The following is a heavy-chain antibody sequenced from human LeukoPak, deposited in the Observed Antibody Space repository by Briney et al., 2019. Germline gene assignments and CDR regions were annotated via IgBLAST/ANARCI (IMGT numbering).Heavy chain of an antibody. CDR3: ASVNYYDSSGYDDAFDI. Sequence: PGRSLRLSCAASGFTFSSYGMHWVRQPPGKGLEWVAAIWYDGSKKYYADSVKGRFAISRDNSENTLYLQINSLRAEDTAVYYCASVNYYDSSGYDDAFDIWGQGTMVTVSS. CDR1: GFTFSSYG. D-gene: IGHD3-22*01. CDR2: IWYDGSKK. J-gene: IGHJ3*02. V-gene: IGHV3-33*01.